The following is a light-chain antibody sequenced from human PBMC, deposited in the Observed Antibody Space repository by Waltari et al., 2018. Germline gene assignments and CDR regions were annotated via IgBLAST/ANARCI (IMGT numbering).Light chain of an antibody. CDR2: EVN. V-gene: IGLV2-8*01. Sequence: QSALTQPPSAPGSPGQSVTISATGTSRALGGYNYAPWYQQHPGKAPKLLIYEVNKPPSGVPDRFSGSKSGNTASLTVSGLQAEDEADYYCSSYAGSNNYVVFGGGTKLTVL. CDR3: SSYAGSNNYVV. CDR1: SRALGGYNY. J-gene: IGLJ2*01.